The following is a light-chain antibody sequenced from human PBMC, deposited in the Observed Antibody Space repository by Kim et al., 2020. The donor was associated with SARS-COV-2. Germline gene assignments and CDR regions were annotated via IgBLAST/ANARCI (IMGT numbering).Light chain of an antibody. CDR2: EVS. CDR3: SSYAGSNNLL. CDR1: NSDVGVYNY. J-gene: IGLJ2*01. Sequence: GQSVTISCTGTNSDVGVYNYVSWYQQHPGKGPKLLIYEVSKRPSGVPDRFSGSKSGNTASLTVSGLQAEDEADYFCSSYAGSNNLLFGGGTQLTVL. V-gene: IGLV2-8*01.